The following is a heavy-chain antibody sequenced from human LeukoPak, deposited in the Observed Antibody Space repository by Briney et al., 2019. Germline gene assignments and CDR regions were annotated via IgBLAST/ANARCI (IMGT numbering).Heavy chain of an antibody. CDR3: AREGSTVVVPPYYFDY. V-gene: IGHV1-18*01. CDR1: GYTFTSYG. CDR2: ISAYNGNT. Sequence: ASVTVSCKASGYTFTSYGISWVRQAPGQGLEWMGWISAYNGNTNYAQKLQGRVTMTTDTSTSTAYMELRSLRSDDTAVYYCAREGSTVVVPPYYFDYWGQGTLVTVSS. D-gene: IGHD2-15*01. J-gene: IGHJ4*02.